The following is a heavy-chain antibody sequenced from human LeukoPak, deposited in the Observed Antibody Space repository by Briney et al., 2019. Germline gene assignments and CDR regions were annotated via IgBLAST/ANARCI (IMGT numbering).Heavy chain of an antibody. V-gene: IGHV4-59*01. CDR2: IYYSGRT. J-gene: IGHJ4*02. CDR3: ASDYGSGSYRFDF. D-gene: IGHD3-10*01. CDR1: GGSLSSYS. Sequence: PSETLSLTCTVSGGSLSSYSWSWIRQPPGKGLEWIGYIYYSGRTIYNPSLKSRVTMSLDTSKNQFSLKLSSVTAADTAVYYCASDYGSGSYRFDFWGRGTLVSVSS.